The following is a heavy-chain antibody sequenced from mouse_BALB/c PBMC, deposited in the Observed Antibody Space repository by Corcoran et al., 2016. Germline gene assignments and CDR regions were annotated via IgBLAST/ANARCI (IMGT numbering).Heavy chain of an antibody. J-gene: IGHJ4*01. V-gene: IGHV1-18*01. CDR3: ARKGGNYVDAMYY. Sequence: EVQLQQYGPELVKPGASMKISCKASGYSFTGYTMNWVKQSHGKNLEWIGLINPYNGGTSYNQKFKGKATVTVDKSSSTAYMELLSLTSEDSAVYSCARKGGNYVDAMYYWGQGTSVTVSS. CDR2: INPYNGGT. CDR1: GYSFTGYT. D-gene: IGHD2-1*01.